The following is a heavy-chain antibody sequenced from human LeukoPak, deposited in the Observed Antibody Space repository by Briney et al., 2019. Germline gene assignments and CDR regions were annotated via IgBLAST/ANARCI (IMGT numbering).Heavy chain of an antibody. D-gene: IGHD3-22*01. CDR3: ARVPYYYDSGGYHYYFDY. V-gene: IGHV4-59*01. J-gene: IGHJ4*02. CDR2: IYYTGST. Sequence: SSETLSLTCSVSGGSISSYYWSWIRQPTGQGLEWVGYIYYTGSTNYNPSLKSRVTISVDTSKNQFSLKLSSVTAADTAVYYCARVPYYYDSGGYHYYFDYWGPGTVVTVSS. CDR1: GGSISSYY.